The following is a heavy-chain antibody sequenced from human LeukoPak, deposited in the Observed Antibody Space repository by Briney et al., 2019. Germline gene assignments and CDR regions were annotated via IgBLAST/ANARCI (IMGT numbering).Heavy chain of an antibody. J-gene: IGHJ4*02. D-gene: IGHD6-19*01. V-gene: IGHV3-53*01. Sequence: PGGSLRLSSAASGFTVSNNYMSWVRQAPGKGLEWVSVIYSDGGTFYSDSVKGRFTISRDSSKNTLYLQMNSLRADDTAVYYCARDSSGPAFWGQGTPVTVSS. CDR1: GFTVSNNY. CDR2: IYSDGGT. CDR3: ARDSSGPAF.